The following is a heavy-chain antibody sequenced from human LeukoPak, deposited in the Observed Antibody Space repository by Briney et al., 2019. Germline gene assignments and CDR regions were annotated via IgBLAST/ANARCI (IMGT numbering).Heavy chain of an antibody. J-gene: IGHJ4*02. V-gene: IGHV3-23*01. CDR2: ISGSGGST. D-gene: IGHD3-3*01. CDR1: GFTFSSYA. Sequence: PGGSLRLSCAASGFTFSSYAMSWVRQAPGKGLEWVSAISGSGGSTYYADSVKGRFTISRDNSKNTLYLQMNSLRAEDTAVYYCAKVVVYDFWSVGSSHPHFDYWGQGTLVTVSS. CDR3: AKVVVYDFWSVGSSHPHFDY.